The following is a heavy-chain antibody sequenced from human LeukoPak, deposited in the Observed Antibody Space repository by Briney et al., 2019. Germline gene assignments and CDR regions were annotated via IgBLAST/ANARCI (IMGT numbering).Heavy chain of an antibody. CDR3: ARLYSSSSGLGY. CDR1: GGSISSYY. Sequence: SETLSLTCTVSGGSISSYYWSWIRQPPGKGLEWIGYIYYSGSTNYNPSLKSRVTISVDTSKNQFSLKLSSVTAAGTAVYYCARLYSSSSGLGYWGQGTLVTVSS. J-gene: IGHJ4*02. CDR2: IYYSGST. V-gene: IGHV4-59*08. D-gene: IGHD6-13*01.